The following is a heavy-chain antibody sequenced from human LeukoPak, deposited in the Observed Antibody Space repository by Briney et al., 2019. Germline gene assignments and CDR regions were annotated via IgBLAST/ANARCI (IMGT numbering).Heavy chain of an antibody. CDR1: GLTLSSYS. Sequence: GGSLRLSCAASGLTLSSYSMNWVRQAPGKGLEWVSSISSSSSYRYYADSVKGRFTISRDNAKNSLYLQMNSLRAEDTAVYYCASGVYYDSSGAGRDIWGQGTMVTVSS. CDR3: ASGVYYDSSGAGRDI. CDR2: ISSSSSYR. J-gene: IGHJ3*02. D-gene: IGHD3-22*01. V-gene: IGHV3-21*01.